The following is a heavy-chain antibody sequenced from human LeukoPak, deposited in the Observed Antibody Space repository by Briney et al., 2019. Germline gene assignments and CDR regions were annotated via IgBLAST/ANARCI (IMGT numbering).Heavy chain of an antibody. CDR3: AKDKGIVAGYFDY. V-gene: IGHV3-9*01. CDR2: ISWNSGSI. Sequence: PGGSLRLSCAASGFTFDDYAMLWVRQAPGKGLEGVSGISWNSGSIGYADSVKGRFTISRDNAKNSLYLQMNSLRAEDTALYYCAKDKGIVAGYFDYWGQGTLVTVSS. CDR1: GFTFDDYA. J-gene: IGHJ4*03. D-gene: IGHD1-26*01.